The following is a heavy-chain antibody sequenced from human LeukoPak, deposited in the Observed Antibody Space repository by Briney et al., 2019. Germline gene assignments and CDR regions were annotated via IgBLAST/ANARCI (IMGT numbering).Heavy chain of an antibody. V-gene: IGHV3-21*01. CDR1: GFTLSTYN. CDR2: ISSSSNYI. J-gene: IGHJ3*02. D-gene: IGHD1-26*01. CDR3: ARDVGASAPDAFDI. Sequence: GGSLRLSCAASGFTLSTYNMNWVRQAPGKGLEWVSSISSSSNYIYYADSVKGRFTISRDNAKNSLYLQMNGLRVEDTDVYYCARDVGASAPDAFDIWGQGTMVTVSS.